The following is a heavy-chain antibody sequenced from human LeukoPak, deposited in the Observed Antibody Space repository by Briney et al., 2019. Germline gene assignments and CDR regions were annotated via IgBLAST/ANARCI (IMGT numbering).Heavy chain of an antibody. V-gene: IGHV3-7*01. D-gene: IGHD3-10*01. Sequence: GGSLRLSCAASEFIFGAFGLTGVPEAPGKGLGGGANINQDGSEKYYVDSVKGRFTISRDNAKKSLFLQMNSLTAEDTALYYCVRSLGWSGTRDYWGQGTLVTVSS. CDR3: VRSLGWSGTRDY. J-gene: IGHJ4*02. CDR2: INQDGSEK. CDR1: EFIFGAFG.